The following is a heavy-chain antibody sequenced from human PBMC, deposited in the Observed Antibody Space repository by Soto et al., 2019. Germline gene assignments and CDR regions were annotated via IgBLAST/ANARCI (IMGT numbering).Heavy chain of an antibody. V-gene: IGHV3-7*01. D-gene: IGHD2-2*01. Sequence: GGSLRLSCVASGFTFTNTWMSWVRQAPGRGPEWVANLRQGESHTNYMGSVKGRFTISRDNAKNSLYLQMNSLRVEDTAVYYCARGSTSFDYWGQGALVTVSS. CDR2: LRQGESHT. CDR1: GFTFTNTW. CDR3: ARGSTSFDY. J-gene: IGHJ4*02.